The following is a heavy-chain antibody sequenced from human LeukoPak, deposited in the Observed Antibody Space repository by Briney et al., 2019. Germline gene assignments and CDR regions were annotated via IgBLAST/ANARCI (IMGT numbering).Heavy chain of an antibody. J-gene: IGHJ4*02. CDR2: IYYSGST. Sequence: PGGSLRLSCAASGFTFRTYAMGWVRQPPGKGLEWIGSIYYSGSTYYNPSLKCRVTISVDTSKNQFSLKLSSVTAADTAVYYCARHTGSSWYRVDYWGQGTLVTVSS. V-gene: IGHV4-39*01. D-gene: IGHD6-13*01. CDR1: GFTFRTYA. CDR3: ARHTGSSWYRVDY.